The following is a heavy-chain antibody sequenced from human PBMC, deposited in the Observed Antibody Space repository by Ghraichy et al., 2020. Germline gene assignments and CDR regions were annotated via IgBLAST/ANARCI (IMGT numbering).Heavy chain of an antibody. Sequence: GESLNISCAASGFTFSSYAMSWVRQAPGKGLEWVSAISGSGGSTYYADSVKGRFTISRDNSKNTLYLQMNSLRAEDTAVYYCAKYCTMVRGVGYYGMDVWGQGTTVTVSS. V-gene: IGHV3-23*01. CDR2: ISGSGGST. J-gene: IGHJ6*02. CDR1: GFTFSSYA. D-gene: IGHD3-10*01. CDR3: AKYCTMVRGVGYYGMDV.